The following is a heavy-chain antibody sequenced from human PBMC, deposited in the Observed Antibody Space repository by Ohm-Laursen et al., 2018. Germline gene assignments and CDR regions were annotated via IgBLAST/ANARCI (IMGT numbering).Heavy chain of an antibody. CDR2: MYYSGNT. Sequence: SETLSLTCIVSGGSIGSSSYYWGWIRQPPGKGLEWIGGMYYSGNTYYNPSLKSLFTITVDTSKNQFSLKLGSVTAADTSVYYCATSNNWYYFDYWGQGTLVTVSS. CDR3: ATSNNWYYFDY. CDR1: GGSIGSSSYY. J-gene: IGHJ4*02. D-gene: IGHD6-13*01. V-gene: IGHV4-39*01.